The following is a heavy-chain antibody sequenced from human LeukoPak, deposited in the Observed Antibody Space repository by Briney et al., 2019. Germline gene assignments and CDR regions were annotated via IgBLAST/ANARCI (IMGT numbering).Heavy chain of an antibody. D-gene: IGHD3-10*01. CDR1: GGSISSHY. J-gene: IGHJ5*02. V-gene: IGHV4-59*08. CDR2: IYYSGST. CDR3: ARHENYYGSGTYRFGP. Sequence: SETLSLTCTVSGGSISSHYWSWIRQPPGKGLEWIGYIYYSGSTDYNPSLKSRVTISVDTSKNQFSLKLSSVTAADTAIYYCARHENYYGSGTYRFGPWGQGTLVTVSS.